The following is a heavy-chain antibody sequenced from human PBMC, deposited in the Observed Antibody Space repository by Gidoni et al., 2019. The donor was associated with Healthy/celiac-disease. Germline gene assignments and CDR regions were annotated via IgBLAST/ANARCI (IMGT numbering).Heavy chain of an antibody. CDR1: GFTFSSYS. Sequence: EVQLVESGGGLVKPGGSLRLSCAASGFTFSSYSINWVRQAPGKGLEWVSSISSSSSYIYYADSVKGRFTISRDNAKNSLYLQMNSLRAEDTAVYYCARTRDCSSTSCYFFYGMDVWGQGTTVTVSS. J-gene: IGHJ6*02. CDR2: ISSSSSYI. CDR3: ARTRDCSSTSCYFFYGMDV. D-gene: IGHD2-2*01. V-gene: IGHV3-21*01.